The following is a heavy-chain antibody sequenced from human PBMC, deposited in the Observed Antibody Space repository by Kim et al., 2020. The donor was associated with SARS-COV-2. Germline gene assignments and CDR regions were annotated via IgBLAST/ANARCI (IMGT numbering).Heavy chain of an antibody. CDR1: GGSISSYY. CDR2: IYYSGST. D-gene: IGHD3-22*01. CDR3: ARASTYYYDSSGYTYYFDY. Sequence: SETLSLTCTVSGGSISSYYWSWIRQPPGKGLEWIGYIYYSGSTNYNPSLKSRVTISVDTSKNQFSLKLSSVTAADTAVYYCARASTYYYDSSGYTYYFDYWGQGTLVTVSS. V-gene: IGHV4-59*13. J-gene: IGHJ4*02.